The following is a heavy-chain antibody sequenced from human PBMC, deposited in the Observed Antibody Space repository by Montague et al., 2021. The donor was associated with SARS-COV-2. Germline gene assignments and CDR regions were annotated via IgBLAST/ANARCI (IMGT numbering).Heavy chain of an antibody. CDR3: ARMYYDNSGYSDSPLSY. CDR2: ISTSGGTI. Sequence: SLRLSCAASGFTFSSYEMRWVRQAPGKGLEWVSYISTSGGTIYYADSMKGRFTISRDNAKNSLYLEMNSLRAEDTALYYCARMYYDNSGYSDSPLSYWGRGTLVTVTS. V-gene: IGHV3-48*03. CDR1: GFTFSSYE. D-gene: IGHD3-22*01. J-gene: IGHJ4*02.